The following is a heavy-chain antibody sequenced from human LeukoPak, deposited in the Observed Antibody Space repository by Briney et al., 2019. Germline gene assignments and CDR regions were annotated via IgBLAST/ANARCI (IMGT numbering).Heavy chain of an antibody. CDR1: GNSIRSYY. D-gene: IGHD3-22*01. Sequence: SETLSLTCIVSGNSIRSYYWNWIRQAPGKALEWIGHIHNNGDIAYNFSLKSRVTISMDTSKNQFSLKLSSVTAADTAVYYCGRWGYFDSGNYFVVDYWGQGTVVTVSS. J-gene: IGHJ4*02. CDR3: GRWGYFDSGNYFVVDY. CDR2: IHNNGDI. V-gene: IGHV4-59*01.